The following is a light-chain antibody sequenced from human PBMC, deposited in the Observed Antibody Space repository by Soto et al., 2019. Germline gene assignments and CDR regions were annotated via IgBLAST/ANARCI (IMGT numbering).Light chain of an antibody. CDR2: DVS. CDR1: SSSKW. V-gene: IGKV1-5*01. CDR3: QHTTDFT. J-gene: IGKJ2*01. Sequence: DIQMTQSPSTLAASVGDTVTMTCRSSSKWLAWYQKKPGKAPKLLIYDVSNLERGVPPRFSGSTSGAESTLTITGLKPDALGTYYCQHTTDFTFGTGTKVEI.